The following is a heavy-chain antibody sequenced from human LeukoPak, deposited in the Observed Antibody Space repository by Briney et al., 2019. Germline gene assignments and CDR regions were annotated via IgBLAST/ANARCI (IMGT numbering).Heavy chain of an antibody. Sequence: GVSLRLSCAASGFTFSSYAMSRVRQAPGKGLEWVSAISGSGGSTYYADSVKGRFTISRDNSKNTLYLQMNSLRAEDTAVYYCAKDGGEAACSSTSCYWGNRAFDIWGQGTMVTVSS. CDR2: ISGSGGST. CDR3: AKDGGEAACSSTSCYWGNRAFDI. V-gene: IGHV3-23*01. D-gene: IGHD2-2*01. CDR1: GFTFSSYA. J-gene: IGHJ3*02.